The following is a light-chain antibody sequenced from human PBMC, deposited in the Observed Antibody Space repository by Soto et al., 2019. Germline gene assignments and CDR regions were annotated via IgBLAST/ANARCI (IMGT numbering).Light chain of an antibody. Sequence: ETVLTQSPATLCVSAGERATLSCRASQSVSRYLAWYQQKPGQAPRLLIYDASNRATGIPARFSGSGSGTDCTLTISSLENADCAVYYCQQRSNWTLTFGGGTKVDIK. CDR2: DAS. J-gene: IGKJ4*01. V-gene: IGKV3-11*01. CDR3: QQRSNWTLT. CDR1: QSVSRY.